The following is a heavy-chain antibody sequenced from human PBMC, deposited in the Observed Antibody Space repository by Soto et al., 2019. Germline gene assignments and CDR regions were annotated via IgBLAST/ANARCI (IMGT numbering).Heavy chain of an antibody. CDR1: GYTFTSYD. CDR3: ARPKDYDDCLDL. V-gene: IGHV1-8*01. D-gene: IGHD3-22*01. CDR2: MNPNSGNT. J-gene: IGHJ4*02. Sequence: GASVKVSCKASGYTFTSYDINWVRLATGQGLEWMGWMNPNSGNTAYAQKFQGRVTMTRNTSISTAYMELSSLRSEDTAVYYCARPKDYDDCLDLWGQGTLVTVSS.